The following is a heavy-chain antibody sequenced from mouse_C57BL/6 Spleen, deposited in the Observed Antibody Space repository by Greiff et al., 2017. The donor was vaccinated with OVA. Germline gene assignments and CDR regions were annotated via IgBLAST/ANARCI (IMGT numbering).Heavy chain of an antibody. CDR3: ARRGSYFDY. Sequence: QVQLKESGAELVRPGTSVKVSCKASGYAFTNYLIEWVKQRPGQGLEWIGVINPGSGGTNDNEKFKGKATLTADKSSSTAYMQLSSLTSEDSAVYFCARRGSYFDYWGQGTTLTVSS. V-gene: IGHV1-54*01. CDR2: INPGSGGT. CDR1: GYAFTNYL. J-gene: IGHJ2*01.